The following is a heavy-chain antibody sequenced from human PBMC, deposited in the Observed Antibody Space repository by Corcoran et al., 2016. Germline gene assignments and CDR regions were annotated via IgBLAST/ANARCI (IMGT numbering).Heavy chain of an antibody. CDR1: GFTFSSYG. CDR3: AKDLFPSGNYGMDV. CDR2: ISYDGSNK. Sequence: QVQLVESGGGVVQPGRSLRLSFAASGFTFSSYGMHWVRQAPGKGLEWVAVISYDGSNKYYADSVKGRFTISRDNSKNTLYLQMNSLRAEDTAVYYCAKDLFPSGNYGMDVWGQGTTVTVSS. V-gene: IGHV3-30*18. D-gene: IGHD3-10*01. J-gene: IGHJ6*02.